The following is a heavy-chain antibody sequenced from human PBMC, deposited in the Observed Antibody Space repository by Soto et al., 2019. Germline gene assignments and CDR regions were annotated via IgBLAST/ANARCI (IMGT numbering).Heavy chain of an antibody. J-gene: IGHJ6*02. Sequence: GGSLRLSCAASGFTFSSYAMSWVRQAPGKGLEWVSAISGSGGSTYYADSVKGRFTISRDNSKNTLYLQMNSLRAEDTAVYYCATAGYSYGDLENRQIYYYGMDVWGQGTTVTVSS. CDR3: ATAGYSYGDLENRQIYYYGMDV. CDR2: ISGSGGST. D-gene: IGHD5-18*01. CDR1: GFTFSSYA. V-gene: IGHV3-23*01.